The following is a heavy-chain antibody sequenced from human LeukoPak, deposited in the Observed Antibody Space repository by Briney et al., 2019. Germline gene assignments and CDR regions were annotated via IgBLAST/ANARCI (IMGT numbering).Heavy chain of an antibody. Sequence: SETLSLTCSVSGGSISSSRSYWGWIRQTPGKGLEWIGEINHSGSTNYNPSLKSRVTISVDTSKNQFSLKLSSVTAADTAVYYCARIKTYYDFWSGPRDAFDIWGQGTMVTVSS. J-gene: IGHJ3*02. CDR1: GGSISSSRSY. V-gene: IGHV4-39*07. D-gene: IGHD3-3*01. CDR2: INHSGST. CDR3: ARIKTYYDFWSGPRDAFDI.